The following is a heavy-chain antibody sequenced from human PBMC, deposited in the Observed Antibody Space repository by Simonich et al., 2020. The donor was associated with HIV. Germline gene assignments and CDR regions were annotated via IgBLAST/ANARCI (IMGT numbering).Heavy chain of an antibody. CDR1: GGSYSGYY. J-gene: IGHJ4*02. Sequence: QVQLQQWGAGLLKPSETLSLTCAVYGGSYSGYYWSWIRQPPGKGLEWIGEINHSGNTTYKSSLNSRATISVDKSKNQFSLKLSSVTAADTAIYYCARRDRELILYFDYWGQGNLVTVSS. V-gene: IGHV4-34*01. CDR3: ARRDRELILYFDY. CDR2: INHSGNT. D-gene: IGHD3-3*01.